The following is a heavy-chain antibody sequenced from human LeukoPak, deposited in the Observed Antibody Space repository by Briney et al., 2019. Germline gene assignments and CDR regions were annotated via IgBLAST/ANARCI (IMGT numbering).Heavy chain of an antibody. CDR2: NYYGGTT. Sequence: SETLSLTCTVSGDSISSYYWSWIRQPPGKGLEWIGYNYYGGTTNYNPSLKTRVTISVDTSKNKFSLNLRYVTSADTAIYYCAREIDSRFDTWGQGALVIVSS. V-gene: IGHV4-59*01. D-gene: IGHD3-22*01. CDR1: GDSISSYY. CDR3: AREIDSRFDT. J-gene: IGHJ5*02.